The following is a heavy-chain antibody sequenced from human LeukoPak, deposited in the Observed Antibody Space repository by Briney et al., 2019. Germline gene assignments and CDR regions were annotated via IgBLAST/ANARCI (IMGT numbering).Heavy chain of an antibody. CDR2: ISYDGSDK. Sequence: PGRSLRLSCAAYGFTFSGYGMHWVRQAPGKGLEWVAVISYDGSDKYYTDPVKGRFTISRDNSKNTLYLQMNSLRAEDTAVYYCARGQKGRRYYGSGSYGLDPWGQGTLVTVSS. D-gene: IGHD3-10*01. CDR1: GFTFSGYG. V-gene: IGHV3-30*03. CDR3: ARGQKGRRYYGSGSYGLDP. J-gene: IGHJ5*02.